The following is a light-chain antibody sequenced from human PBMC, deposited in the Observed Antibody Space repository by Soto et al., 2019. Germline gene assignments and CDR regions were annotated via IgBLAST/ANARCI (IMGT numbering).Light chain of an antibody. CDR1: QTISSW. J-gene: IGKJ1*01. V-gene: IGKV1-5*03. CDR2: KAS. Sequence: DIQRTQSPSTLSGSVGDRVTITCRASQTISSWLAWYQQKPGKAPKLLIYKASTLKSGVPSRFSGSGSGTEFTLTISSLQPDDFASYYCQHYNSYSEAFGQGTKLNIK. CDR3: QHYNSYSEA.